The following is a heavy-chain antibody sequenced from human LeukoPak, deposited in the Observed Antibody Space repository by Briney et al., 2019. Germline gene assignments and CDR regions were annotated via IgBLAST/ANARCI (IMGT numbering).Heavy chain of an antibody. V-gene: IGHV4-39*07. CDR3: ARGPPPNIAAAGTPRYFDL. D-gene: IGHD6-13*01. CDR1: GGSISSGSYY. CDR2: IYHSGGT. J-gene: IGHJ2*01. Sequence: SETLSLTCTVSGGSISSGSYYWSWVRQPPGKGLEWIGEIYHSGGTNYNPSLKSRVTISVDKSKNQFSLKLSSVTAADTAVYYCARGPPPNIAAAGTPRYFDLWGRGTLVTVSS.